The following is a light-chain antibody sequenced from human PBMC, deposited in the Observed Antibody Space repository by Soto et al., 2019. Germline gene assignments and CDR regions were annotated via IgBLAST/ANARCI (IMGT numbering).Light chain of an antibody. Sequence: QSALAQPASVSGSPGQSITVSCTGTSSDVGGYNFVAWYQQHPGKAPKLIIYEVTNRPSGVSDRFSGSKSGNTASLTISGLQAEDESDYCCSSYTSNRGVFGTGTKVTVL. CDR1: SSDVGGYNF. CDR2: EVT. J-gene: IGLJ1*01. CDR3: SSYTSNRGV. V-gene: IGLV2-14*01.